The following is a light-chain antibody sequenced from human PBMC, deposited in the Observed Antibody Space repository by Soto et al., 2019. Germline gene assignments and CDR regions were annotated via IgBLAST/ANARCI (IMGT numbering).Light chain of an antibody. CDR3: QSADSSSTYPVI. V-gene: IGLV3-25*03. CDR1: ALPKQY. CDR2: KDT. J-gene: IGLJ2*01. Sequence: SYELTQPPSVSVSPGQTARITCSGDALPKQYAYWYQQKPGQAPVLVISKDTERPSGIPERFSGSSSGTTVTLTISGVQAEDEAHYFCQSADSSSTYPVIFGGGTKVTVL.